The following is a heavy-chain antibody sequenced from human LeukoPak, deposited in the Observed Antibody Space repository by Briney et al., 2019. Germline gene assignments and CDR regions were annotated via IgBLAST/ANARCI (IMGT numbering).Heavy chain of an antibody. Sequence: GGSLRLSCAASGFTFSTYWMTWVRQAPGKGPEWVANIKEDGSATYYVDSVKGRFTISRDNAKKSLYLQMNSLRAEDTAVYYCAREGSSGYSGYFDLWGRGTLVTVSS. J-gene: IGHJ2*01. CDR2: IKEDGSAT. D-gene: IGHD3-22*01. V-gene: IGHV3-7*05. CDR1: GFTFSTYW. CDR3: AREGSSGYSGYFDL.